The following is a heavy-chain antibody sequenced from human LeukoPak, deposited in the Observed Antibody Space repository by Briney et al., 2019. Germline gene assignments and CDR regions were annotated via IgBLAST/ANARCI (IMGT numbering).Heavy chain of an antibody. J-gene: IGHJ3*02. V-gene: IGHV4-39*01. CDR1: GGSISSSSYY. CDR2: IYYSGST. CDR3: ARHPYDSSGYYYDI. Sequence: SETLSLTCTVSGGSISSSSYYWGWIRQPPGKGLEWIGSIYYSGSTYYNPSLKSRVTISVDTSKNQFSLKLSSVTAADTAVYYCARHPYDSSGYYYDIWGQGTMVTVSS. D-gene: IGHD3-22*01.